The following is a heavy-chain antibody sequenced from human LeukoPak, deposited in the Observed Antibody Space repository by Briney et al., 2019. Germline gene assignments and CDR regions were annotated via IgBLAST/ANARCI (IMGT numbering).Heavy chain of an antibody. CDR1: GGSISSSSYY. Sequence: SETLSLTCTVSGGSISSSSYYWGWIRQPPGKGLEWIGSIYYSGSTYYNPSLKSRVTISVDTSKNQFSLKLSSVTAADTAVYYCARHPHRGSSSRRSNDPWGQGTLVTVSS. CDR2: IYYSGST. D-gene: IGHD6-13*01. CDR3: ARHPHRGSSSRRSNDP. J-gene: IGHJ5*02. V-gene: IGHV4-39*01.